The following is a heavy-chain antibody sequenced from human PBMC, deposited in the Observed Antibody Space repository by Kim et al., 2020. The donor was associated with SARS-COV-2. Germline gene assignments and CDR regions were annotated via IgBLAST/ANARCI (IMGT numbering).Heavy chain of an antibody. Sequence: SETLSLTCTISGASIGTDYWTWIRQSPGRGLEWIGYIFYTGKTSYNPSLRSRVSLSLDTSRNQFSLRLNSVTAADTAGYFCARLPDINGWPFDYWAQGTLVTVSS. D-gene: IGHD6-19*01. J-gene: IGHJ4*02. CDR3: ARLPDINGWPFDY. V-gene: IGHV4-59*08. CDR2: IFYTGKT. CDR1: GASIGTDY.